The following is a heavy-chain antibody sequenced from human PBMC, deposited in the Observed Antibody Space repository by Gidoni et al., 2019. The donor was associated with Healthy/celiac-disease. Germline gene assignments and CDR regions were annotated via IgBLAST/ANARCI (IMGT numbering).Heavy chain of an antibody. V-gene: IGHV4-39*07. CDR1: GGSISSSSYY. CDR3: AREGELLRRAYYYYGMDV. J-gene: IGHJ6*02. Sequence: QLQLQESGPGLVKPSETLSLTCTVSGGSISSSSYYWGWIRQPPGKGLEWIGSIYYSGSTYYNPSLKSRVTISVDTSKNQFSLKLSSVTAADTAVYYCAREGELLRRAYYYYGMDVWGQGTTVTVSS. CDR2: IYYSGST. D-gene: IGHD1-26*01.